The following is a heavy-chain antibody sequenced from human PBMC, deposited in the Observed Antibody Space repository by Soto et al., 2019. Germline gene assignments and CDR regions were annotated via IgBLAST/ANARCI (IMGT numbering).Heavy chain of an antibody. V-gene: IGHV4-59*12. CDR2: IYYSGST. CDR3: ARARSYDRSGYYCNGFDY. D-gene: IGHD3-22*01. CDR1: GGSISSYY. Sequence: SETLSLTCTVSGGSISSYYWSWIRQPPGKGLEWIGYIYYSGSTNYNPSLKSRVTISVDTSKNQFSLQLTSMTAADTAVYYFARARSYDRSGYYCNGFDYWGQGTLVTVSS. J-gene: IGHJ4*02.